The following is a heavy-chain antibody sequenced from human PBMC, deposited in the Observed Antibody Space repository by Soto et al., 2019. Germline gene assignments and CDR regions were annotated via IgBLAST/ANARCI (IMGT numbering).Heavy chain of an antibody. D-gene: IGHD3-10*01. CDR2: ISSSSSYI. CDR3: ARDGITMVRGVIEYYGMDV. Sequence: GGSLRLSCAASGFTFSSYSMNWVRQAPGKGLEWVSSISSSSSYIYYADSVKGRFTISRDNAKNSLYLQMNSLRAEDTAVYYCARDGITMVRGVIEYYGMDVWGQGTTVTVSS. J-gene: IGHJ6*02. CDR1: GFTFSSYS. V-gene: IGHV3-21*01.